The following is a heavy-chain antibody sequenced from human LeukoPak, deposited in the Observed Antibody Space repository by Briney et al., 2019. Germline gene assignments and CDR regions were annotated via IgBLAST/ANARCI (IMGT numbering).Heavy chain of an antibody. D-gene: IGHD4-17*01. CDR2: TSYGGSNQ. J-gene: IGHJ6*03. CDR1: GFTFNTYA. Sequence: GGSLRLSCAASGFTFNTYAMHWVRQAPGKGLEWVAVTSYGGSNQYYADSVKGRFAISRDNSKNTLYLQMNSLRTGDTAVYYCVRSRTGYGELVVGGYYYYMDVWGKGTTVTVSS. CDR3: VRSRTGYGELVVGGYYYYMDV. V-gene: IGHV3-30*03.